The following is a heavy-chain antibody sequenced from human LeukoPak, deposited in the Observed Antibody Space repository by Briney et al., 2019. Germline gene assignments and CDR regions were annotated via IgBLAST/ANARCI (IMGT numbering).Heavy chain of an antibody. V-gene: IGHV3-73*01. D-gene: IGHD1-26*01. Sequence: PGGSLRLSCAASGFTFSGSAMHWVRQASGKWLEWVGRIRSKANSYATAYAASVKGRFTISRDDSKNTAYLQMNSLKTEDTAVYYCTRRELPDDYNWFDPWGQGTLVTVSS. CDR1: GFTFSGSA. CDR2: IRSKANSYAT. J-gene: IGHJ5*02. CDR3: TRRELPDDYNWFDP.